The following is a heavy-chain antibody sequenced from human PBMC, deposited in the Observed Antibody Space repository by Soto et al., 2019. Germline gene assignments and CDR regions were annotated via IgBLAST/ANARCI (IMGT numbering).Heavy chain of an antibody. Sequence: SETLSLTCTVSGGSVSSSRYYWNWIRQPPGKGLEWIGYIYYSGSTSYNPSLKSRVTISVDTSKNQFSLKVSSVTAADTAVYYCARDTSGSYYYYGMDVWRQGTTVTVSS. J-gene: IGHJ6*02. CDR1: GGSVSSSRYY. CDR3: ARDTSGSYYYYGMDV. CDR2: IYYSGST. V-gene: IGHV4-61*01. D-gene: IGHD3-10*01.